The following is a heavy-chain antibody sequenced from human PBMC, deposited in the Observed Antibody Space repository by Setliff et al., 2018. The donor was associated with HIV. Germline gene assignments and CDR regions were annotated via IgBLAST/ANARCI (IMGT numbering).Heavy chain of an antibody. V-gene: IGHV4-59*01. CDR2: ISYSGTT. J-gene: IGHJ4*02. CDR1: SGSFSGYY. D-gene: IGHD1-26*01. Sequence: SETLSLTCAVYSGSFSGYYWTWIRQTPGKGLQWIGYISYSGTTDYNPSLKSRVTISLDKSENQLSLRLTSVTAADTAVYYCARVESGILGYWGRGTLVTVSS. CDR3: ARVESGILGY.